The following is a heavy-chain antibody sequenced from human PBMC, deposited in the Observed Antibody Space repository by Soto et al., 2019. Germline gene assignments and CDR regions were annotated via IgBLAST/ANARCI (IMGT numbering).Heavy chain of an antibody. Sequence: QVQLQQWGAGPLRPLETLSLTCGVSGGSFSGYYWAWIRQSPGKGLEWIGEINDRGSINYNPSLKSRVSISVDTTKNNYSLNLRSVHAADTAVYYCARESHDILTGPPWVWYFDLWGRGTLVTVSS. CDR1: GGSFSGYY. CDR3: ARESHDILTGPPWVWYFDL. J-gene: IGHJ2*01. V-gene: IGHV4-34*01. D-gene: IGHD3-9*01. CDR2: INDRGSI.